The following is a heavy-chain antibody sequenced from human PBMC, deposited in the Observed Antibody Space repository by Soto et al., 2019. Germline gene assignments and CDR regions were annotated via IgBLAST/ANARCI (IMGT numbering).Heavy chain of an antibody. CDR3: ARGERITMVRGVIIYYYYYGMDV. CDR1: CGSFSGYY. Sequence: SATLSLTCAVYCGSFSGYYWSWIRQPPGTGLEWIGEINHSGSTNYNPSLKSRVTISVDTSKNQFSLKLSSVTAADTAVYYCARGERITMVRGVIIYYYYYGMDVWGQGTTVT. V-gene: IGHV4-34*01. J-gene: IGHJ6*02. D-gene: IGHD3-10*01. CDR2: INHSGST.